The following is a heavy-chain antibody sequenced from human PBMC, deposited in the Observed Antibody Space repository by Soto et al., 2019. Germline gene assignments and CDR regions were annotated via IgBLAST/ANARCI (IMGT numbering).Heavy chain of an antibody. V-gene: IGHV3-11*01. J-gene: IGHJ5*02. CDR2: ISRSGETI. D-gene: IGHD3-22*01. Sequence: GSLRLSCTASAFSFSDYYMNWIRQAPGKGLEWVSYISRSGETIYYADSVRGRFTISRDSAHNSVYLQMDSLTAEDTAVYYCARAPRSSSGWFVDHWGQGALVTVSS. CDR3: ARAPRSSSGWFVDH. CDR1: AFSFSDYY.